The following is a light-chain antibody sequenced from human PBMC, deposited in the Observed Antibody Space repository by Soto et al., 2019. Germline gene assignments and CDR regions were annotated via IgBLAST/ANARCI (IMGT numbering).Light chain of an antibody. CDR1: SSDVGGYNY. CDR2: EVS. CDR3: GSYTTSSNYV. V-gene: IGLV2-8*01. J-gene: IGLJ1*01. Sequence: QSVLTQPPSASGSPGQSVTISCTGTSSDVGGYNYVSWYQQHPGKAPKLMIYEVSKRPSGVPDRFSGSKSGNTASLTISGLQAEDEADYYCGSYTTSSNYVFGTGTRSPS.